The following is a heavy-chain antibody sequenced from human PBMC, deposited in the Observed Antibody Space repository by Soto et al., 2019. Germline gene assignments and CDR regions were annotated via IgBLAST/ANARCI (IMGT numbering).Heavy chain of an antibody. CDR2: ISAANGDT. Sequence: ASVKVSCKASGYTFTSYGIHWVRQAPGQRLEWMGWISAANGDTKYSPKFQGRVTITRDTSASTAYMELSSLRSEDTAVYYCVRRHVSATGIDWFDPWGQGTPVTVSS. D-gene: IGHD6-13*01. CDR1: GYTFTSYG. CDR3: VRRHVSATGIDWFDP. J-gene: IGHJ5*02. V-gene: IGHV1-3*01.